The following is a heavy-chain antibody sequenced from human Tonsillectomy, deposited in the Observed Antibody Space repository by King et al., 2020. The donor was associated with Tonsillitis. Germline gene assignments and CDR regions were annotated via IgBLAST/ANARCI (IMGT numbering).Heavy chain of an antibody. CDR3: ARDSHDYGVDQCNYGLDV. CDR2: ISGSAKYI. D-gene: IGHD4-17*01. CDR1: GFNFSSFY. J-gene: IGHJ6*02. V-gene: IGHV3-21*01. Sequence: VQLVESGGGLVRPGGSLRLSCTASGFNFSSFYMNWVRQAPGKGLEWVSSISGSAKYIYYTDSVKGRFTISRDNARNSLSLQMNSLRAEDTAVYYCARDSHDYGVDQCNYGLDVWGQGTTVTVSS.